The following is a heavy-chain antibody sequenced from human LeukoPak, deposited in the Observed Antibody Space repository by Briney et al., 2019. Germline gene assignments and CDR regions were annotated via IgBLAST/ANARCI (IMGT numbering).Heavy chain of an antibody. J-gene: IGHJ3*02. D-gene: IGHD3-22*01. CDR3: ARGYYYNSGYSNAFDI. V-gene: IGHV4-59*01. CDR1: GVSIRSSH. CDR2: IYYTGST. Sequence: PSETLSLTCSVSGVSIRSSHWSWIRQPPGKGLEWIAFIYYTGSTNYNPSLKGRVTVSADTSKNQFSLKLTSVTAADTAIYYCARGYYYNSGYSNAFDIWGQGTMVTVSS.